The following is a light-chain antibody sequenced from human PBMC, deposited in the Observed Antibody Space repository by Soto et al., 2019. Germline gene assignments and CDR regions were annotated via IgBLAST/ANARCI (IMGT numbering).Light chain of an antibody. CDR2: GAS. CDR1: QSVSNNY. J-gene: IGKJ1*01. CDR3: QQYNTYPWT. V-gene: IGKV3-20*01. Sequence: EIVLTQSPGTLSLSPVERATLSCMASQSVSNNYLAWYQQKPGQAPRLLIYGASNRATGIPDRFSGSGSGTDFTLTISSLQPDDFATYYCQQYNTYPWTFGQGTKVDI.